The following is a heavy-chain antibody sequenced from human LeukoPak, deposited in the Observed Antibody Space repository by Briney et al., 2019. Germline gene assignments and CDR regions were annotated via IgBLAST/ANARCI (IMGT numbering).Heavy chain of an antibody. D-gene: IGHD6-13*01. CDR1: GGSVSSGSYY. CDR3: ARYAAGPFDY. J-gene: IGHJ4*02. Sequence: SETLSLTCTVSGGSVSSGSYYWSWIRQPRGKGLEWIGYIYYSGSTNYNPSLKSRVTISVDTSKNQFSLKLSSVTAADTAVYYCARYAAGPFDYWGQGTLVTVSS. CDR2: IYYSGST. V-gene: IGHV4-61*01.